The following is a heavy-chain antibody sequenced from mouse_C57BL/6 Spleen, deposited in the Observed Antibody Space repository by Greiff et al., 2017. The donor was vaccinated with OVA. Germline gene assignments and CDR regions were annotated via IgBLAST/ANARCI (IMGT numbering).Heavy chain of an antibody. CDR2: ISNLAYSI. D-gene: IGHD3-2*01. CDR1: GFTFSDYG. V-gene: IGHV5-15*04. CDR3: AGHDRDYFDY. Sequence: EVMLVESGGGLVQPGGSLKLSCAASGFTFSDYGMAWVRQAPRKGPAWVAFISNLAYSIYYADTVTGRFTISRENAKNTLYLEMSSLRSEDTAMYYCAGHDRDYFDYWGQGTTLTVSS. J-gene: IGHJ2*01.